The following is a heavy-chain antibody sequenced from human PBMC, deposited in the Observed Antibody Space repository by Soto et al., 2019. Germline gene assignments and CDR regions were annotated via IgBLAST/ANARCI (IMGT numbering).Heavy chain of an antibody. Sequence: GGSLRLSCAASGFTFSSYGMHWVRQAPGKGLEWVAVIWYDGSNKYYADSVKGRFTISRDNSKNTLYLQMNSLRAEDTAVYYCAQEMGEAARPEGAFDIWGQGTMVTVSS. CDR2: IWYDGSNK. CDR3: AQEMGEAARPEGAFDI. V-gene: IGHV3-33*06. J-gene: IGHJ3*02. D-gene: IGHD3-16*01. CDR1: GFTFSSYG.